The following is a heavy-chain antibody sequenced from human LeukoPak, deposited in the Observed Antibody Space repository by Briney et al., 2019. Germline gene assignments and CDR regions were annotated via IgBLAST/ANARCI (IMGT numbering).Heavy chain of an antibody. V-gene: IGHV4-39*01. CDR3: ARRLSGSYSDY. J-gene: IGHJ4*02. Sequence: SETLSLTCTVSGGSISSSTYYWGWIRQPPGQGLEWIGTIKSSGNSHYNPSLKRRVTMSIDTSKNQFSLKLTSVTATDTAVYYCARRLSGSYSDYWGQGILVTVSS. CDR2: IKSSGNS. CDR1: GGSISSSTYY. D-gene: IGHD1-26*01.